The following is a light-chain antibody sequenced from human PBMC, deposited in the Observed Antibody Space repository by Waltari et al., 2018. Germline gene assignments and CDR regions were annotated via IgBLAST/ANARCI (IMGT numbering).Light chain of an antibody. CDR1: QSVSSN. V-gene: IGKV3-11*01. CDR3: QQRGDWSRT. CDR2: DAS. Sequence: EIVLTQSPATLSLSPGERATLSCRASQSVSSNLAWYQQKPDQAPRLLIYDASNRATGIPARFSGSGSGTDFTLTISSLEPEDFAVYYCQQRGDWSRTFGPGTKVEIK. J-gene: IGKJ3*01.